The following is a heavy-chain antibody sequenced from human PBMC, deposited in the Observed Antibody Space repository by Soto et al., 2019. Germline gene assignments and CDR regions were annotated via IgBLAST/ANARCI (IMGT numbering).Heavy chain of an antibody. V-gene: IGHV1-46*01. CDR3: ARDVVVPAAILMAYYYYGMDV. Sequence: ASVKVSCKASGYTFTSYYMHWVRQAPGQGLEWMGIINPSGGSTSYAQKFRGRVTMTRDTSTSTVYMELSSLRSEDTAVYYCARDVVVPAAILMAYYYYGMDVWGQGTTVTVSS. D-gene: IGHD2-2*02. CDR1: GYTFTSYY. CDR2: INPSGGST. J-gene: IGHJ6*02.